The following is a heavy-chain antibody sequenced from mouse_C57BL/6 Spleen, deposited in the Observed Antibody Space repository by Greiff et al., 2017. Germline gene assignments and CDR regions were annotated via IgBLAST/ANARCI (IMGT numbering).Heavy chain of an antibody. CDR3: ARVGYYGRGYFDV. D-gene: IGHD1-2*01. V-gene: IGHV5-16*01. CDR2: INYDGSST. CDR1: GFTFSDYY. J-gene: IGHJ1*03. Sequence: EVMLVESEGGLVQPGSSMKLSCTASGFTFSDYYMAWVRQVPETGLEWVANINYDGSSTYYLDSLKSRFIISRDNAKNILYLQMSSLKSEDTATYYCARVGYYGRGYFDVWGTGTTVTVSS.